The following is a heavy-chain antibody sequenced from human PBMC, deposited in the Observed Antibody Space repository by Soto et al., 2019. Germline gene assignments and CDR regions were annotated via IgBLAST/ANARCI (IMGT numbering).Heavy chain of an antibody. CDR3: ATSGRRIVAGGTNYFGMDV. V-gene: IGHV1-46*01. CDR2: ISPSGTTT. J-gene: IGHJ6*02. CDR1: AYT. D-gene: IGHD6-13*01. Sequence: ASVKVSCKASAYTHWVRQAPGQGPEWMGIISPSGTTTIDAQKFQGRVTMTRDTSTSTVYMELRSLRSEDTAVYYCATSGRRIVAGGTNYFGMDVWGQGTTVTVSS.